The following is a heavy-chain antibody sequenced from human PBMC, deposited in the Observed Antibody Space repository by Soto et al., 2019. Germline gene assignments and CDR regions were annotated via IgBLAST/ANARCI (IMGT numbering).Heavy chain of an antibody. CDR3: ARAISSYYDSSGYCYFDY. CDR2: IYYSGST. V-gene: IGHV4-59*01. Sequence: PSETLSLTCTVSGGSISSYYWSWIRQPPGKGLEWIGYIYYSGSTNYNPSLKSRVTISVDTSKNQFSLKLSSVTAADTAVYYCARAISSYYDSSGYCYFDYWGQGTLVTVSS. CDR1: GGSISSYY. D-gene: IGHD3-22*01. J-gene: IGHJ4*02.